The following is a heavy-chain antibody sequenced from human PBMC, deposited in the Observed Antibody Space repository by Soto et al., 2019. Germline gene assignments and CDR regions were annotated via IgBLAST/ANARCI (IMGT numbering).Heavy chain of an antibody. Sequence: ASVKVSCKTSGYTFTDYYTHWVRQAPGQGLEWMGWMNPKSGGAYFAQKFQGRVTLTRDTSIGTAYIEVNSLTSDDTAVYFCTRENIENSDGLYGAFDIWGQGTTVTVSS. CDR2: MNPKSGGA. CDR3: TRENIENSDGLYGAFDI. J-gene: IGHJ3*02. V-gene: IGHV1-2*02. D-gene: IGHD5-18*01. CDR1: GYTFTDYY.